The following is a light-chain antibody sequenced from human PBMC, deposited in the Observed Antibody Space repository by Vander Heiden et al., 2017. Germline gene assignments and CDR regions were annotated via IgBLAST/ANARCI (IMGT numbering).Light chain of an antibody. CDR2: GNT. V-gene: IGLV1-40*01. J-gene: IGLJ2*01. CDR1: SSNIGAGYD. Sequence: QSVLTQPPSVSGAPGQRVTISCTGSSSNIGAGYDVHWYQQFPGTAPKLLIYGNTNRPSGVPDRFSGSKSGTSASLAITGLQAEDEADYYCQSYDSRLSRVVFGGGTKLTVL. CDR3: QSYDSRLSRVV.